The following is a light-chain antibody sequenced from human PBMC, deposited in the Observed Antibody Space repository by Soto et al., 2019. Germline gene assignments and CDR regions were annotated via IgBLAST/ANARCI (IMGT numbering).Light chain of an antibody. CDR1: QGVHSF. Sequence: AIRMTQSPSSFSASTGDRVTITCRASQGVHSFLAWYQQKPGKAPELLIYAASTLHSGVPSRFSGSGSGTDSTLTISYLQSEDFATYYCQQYYVYPPTFGPGTKVDIK. J-gene: IGKJ3*01. CDR2: AAS. V-gene: IGKV1-8*01. CDR3: QQYYVYPPT.